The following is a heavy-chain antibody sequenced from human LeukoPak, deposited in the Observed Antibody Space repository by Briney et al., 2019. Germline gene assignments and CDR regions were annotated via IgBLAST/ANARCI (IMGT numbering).Heavy chain of an antibody. CDR3: ARGPDYDYVWGSYRPFDY. CDR2: INHSGST. CDR1: GGSLSGYY. D-gene: IGHD3-16*02. J-gene: IGHJ4*02. Sequence: KPSETLSLTCAVYGGSLSGYYWSWIRQPPGKGLEWIGEINHSGSTNYNPSLKSRVTISVDASKNQFSLKLSSVTAADTAVYYCARGPDYDYVWGSYRPFDYWGQGTLVTVSS. V-gene: IGHV4-34*01.